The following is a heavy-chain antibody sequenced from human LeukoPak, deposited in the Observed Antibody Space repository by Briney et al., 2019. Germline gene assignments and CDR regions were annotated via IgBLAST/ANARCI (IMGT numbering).Heavy chain of an antibody. Sequence: SETLSLTYTVSGGSISSYYWSWIRQPPGKGLEWIGYIYYSGSTNYNPSLKSRVTISVDTSKNQFSLKLSSVTAADTAVYYCARGINWYDSSGLHYWGQGTLVTVSS. J-gene: IGHJ4*02. V-gene: IGHV4-59*01. D-gene: IGHD3-22*01. CDR2: IYYSGST. CDR1: GGSISSYY. CDR3: ARGINWYDSSGLHY.